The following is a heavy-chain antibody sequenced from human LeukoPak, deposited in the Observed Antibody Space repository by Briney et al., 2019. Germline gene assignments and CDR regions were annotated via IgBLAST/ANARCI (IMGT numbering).Heavy chain of an antibody. Sequence: SETLSLTCTVSGGSISSYYWSWIRQTPGKGLEWIGYIYYSGSTNYNPSLKSRVTISVDTSKNQFSLKLSSVTAADTAVYYCARGLSPSYYFDYWGQGTLVTVSS. CDR1: GGSISSYY. CDR2: IYYSGST. J-gene: IGHJ4*02. CDR3: ARGLSPSYYFDY. D-gene: IGHD2/OR15-2a*01. V-gene: IGHV4-59*01.